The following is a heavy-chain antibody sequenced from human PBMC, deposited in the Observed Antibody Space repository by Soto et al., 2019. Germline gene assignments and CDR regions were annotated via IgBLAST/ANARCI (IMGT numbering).Heavy chain of an antibody. J-gene: IGHJ4*02. CDR3: ARDRTNYYDY. Sequence: QVQLVESGGGVVQPGRSLRLSCAASGFTFRNYGMHWVRQAPGKGLEWVGVIYYDASNKYYAESVKGRFTISRDNSKNMVHLQMNSLRAEDTAVYYCARDRTNYYDYGGQGTLVIVSS. V-gene: IGHV3-33*01. CDR1: GFTFRNYG. CDR2: IYYDASNK. D-gene: IGHD3-22*01.